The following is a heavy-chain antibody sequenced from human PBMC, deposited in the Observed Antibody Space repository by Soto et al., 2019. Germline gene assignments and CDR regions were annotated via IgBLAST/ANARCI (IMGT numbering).Heavy chain of an antibody. Sequence: PSETLSLTCAVSGGSINSGGYSWNWIRQPPGKGLEWIGYIYHSGSTSYYPSLKSRVTISVDRSKNQFSLKLSSVTAADTAVYYCARDYYDSSGYYYDYWGQGTLVTVSS. V-gene: IGHV4-30-2*01. CDR2: IYHSGST. J-gene: IGHJ4*02. D-gene: IGHD3-22*01. CDR1: GGSINSGGYS. CDR3: ARDYYDSSGYYYDY.